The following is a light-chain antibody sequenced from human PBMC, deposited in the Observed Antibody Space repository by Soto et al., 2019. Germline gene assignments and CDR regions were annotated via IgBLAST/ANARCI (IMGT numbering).Light chain of an antibody. J-gene: IGLJ1*01. CDR3: SLYTSSRTFYV. CDR1: SSDVGSYNR. CDR2: EVS. V-gene: IGLV2-18*01. Sequence: QSVLTQPPSVSGSPGQSVTISCTGTSSDVGSYNRVSWYQQPPGTAPKLMIYEVSNRPSGVPDRFSGSKSGNTASLTISGLQAEDEADHYCSLYTSSRTFYVFGTGTKVTV.